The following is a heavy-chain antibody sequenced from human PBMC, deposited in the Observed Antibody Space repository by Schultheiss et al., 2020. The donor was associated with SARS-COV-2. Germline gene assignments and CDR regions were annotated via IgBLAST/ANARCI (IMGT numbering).Heavy chain of an antibody. V-gene: IGHV3-30*03. CDR2: ISYDGTNK. CDR1: GFTFRYYG. D-gene: IGHD4-17*01. CDR3: TTEDYGDYG. J-gene: IGHJ4*02. Sequence: GGSLRLSCAASGFTFRYYGMHWVRQAPGKGLEWVAFISYDGTNKYYADSVKGRFTISRDDSKNTLYLQMNSLKTEDTAVYYCTTEDYGDYGWGQGTLVTVSS.